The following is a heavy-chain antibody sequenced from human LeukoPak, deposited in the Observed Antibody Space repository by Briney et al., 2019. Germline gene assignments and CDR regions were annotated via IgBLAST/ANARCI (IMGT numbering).Heavy chain of an antibody. CDR2: ISGSGGST. CDR3: AKTVDTAMVSHYYYYMDV. V-gene: IGHV3-23*01. D-gene: IGHD5-18*01. Sequence: GGSLRLSCAASGFTFSSYAMSWVRQAPGKGLEWLSAISGSGGSTYYADSVKGRFTISRDNSKNTLYLQMNSLRAEDTAVYYCAKTVDTAMVSHYYYYMDVWGKGTTVTVSS. CDR1: GFTFSSYA. J-gene: IGHJ6*03.